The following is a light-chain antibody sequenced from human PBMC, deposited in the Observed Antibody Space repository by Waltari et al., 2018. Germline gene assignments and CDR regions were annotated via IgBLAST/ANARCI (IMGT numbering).Light chain of an antibody. Sequence: QSALTQPPSASGSPGQSVTISCTGTSSDVVGYKFVPWYQQHPGKAPKLLIYEVSKRPSGVPDRFSGSKSGNTASLTVSGLQAEDEADYYCSSYAGSNNFDVFGSGTKVTVL. CDR3: SSYAGSNNFDV. CDR1: SSDVVGYKF. V-gene: IGLV2-8*01. CDR2: EVS. J-gene: IGLJ6*01.